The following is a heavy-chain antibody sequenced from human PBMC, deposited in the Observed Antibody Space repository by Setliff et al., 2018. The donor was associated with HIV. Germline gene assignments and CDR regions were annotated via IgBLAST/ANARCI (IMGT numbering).Heavy chain of an antibody. CDR1: GGSTTSSTYY. CDR2: VSYTGRT. Sequence: SETLSLTCTVSGGSTTSSTYYWGWICQPPGRGLEWIGSVSYTGRTYYNPSLKSRVTISIDTSRNQFSLNLSSVTAADTAVYYCVRHNPTVVTDGYDIWGQGTKVTVSS. CDR3: VRHNPTVVTDGYDI. V-gene: IGHV4-39*01. J-gene: IGHJ3*02. D-gene: IGHD2-21*02.